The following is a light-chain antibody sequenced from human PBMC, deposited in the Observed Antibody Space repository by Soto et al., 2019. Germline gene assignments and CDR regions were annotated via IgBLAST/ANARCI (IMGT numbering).Light chain of an antibody. V-gene: IGLV1-40*01. CDR3: QSYDSSLRV. CDR2: DNN. J-gene: IGLJ3*02. Sequence: QAVVTQPPSVSGAPGQRVTISCTGSSSNIGTGYNVHWYQHLPGTAPKLLIYDNNNRPSGVPARFSGSKSGTSASLAITGLQAEDEGDYYCQSYDSSLRVFGGGTKLTVL. CDR1: SSNIGTGYN.